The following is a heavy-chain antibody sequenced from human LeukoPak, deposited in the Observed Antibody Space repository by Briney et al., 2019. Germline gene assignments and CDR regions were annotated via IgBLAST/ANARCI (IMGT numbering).Heavy chain of an antibody. V-gene: IGHV4-59*01. D-gene: IGHD3-10*01. CDR2: IYYIGST. CDR3: ARGAVGGWVPPYYYYYGMDV. Sequence: SETLSLTCTVSGGSISSYYWSWIRQPPGKGLEWIGYIYYIGSTNYNPSLKSRVTISVDTSKNQCSLKLSSVTAADTAVYYCARGAVGGWVPPYYYYYGMDVWGQGTTVTVSS. CDR1: GGSISSYY. J-gene: IGHJ6*02.